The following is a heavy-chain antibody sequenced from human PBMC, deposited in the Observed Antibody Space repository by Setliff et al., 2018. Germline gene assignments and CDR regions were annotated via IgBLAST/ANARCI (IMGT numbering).Heavy chain of an antibody. Sequence: VKVSCKASGGTFRSYGISWVRQAPGQGLEWMGGTIPMFGSANYAQKFQGRVTIITDEFTGTAYMELSSLRTEDTAVYYCAREGVDIRSSTDYRYYMDVWGKGTTVTVS. V-gene: IGHV1-69*05. J-gene: IGHJ6*03. CDR1: GGTFRSYG. CDR3: AREGVDIRSSTDYRYYMDV. D-gene: IGHD5-12*01. CDR2: TIPMFGSA.